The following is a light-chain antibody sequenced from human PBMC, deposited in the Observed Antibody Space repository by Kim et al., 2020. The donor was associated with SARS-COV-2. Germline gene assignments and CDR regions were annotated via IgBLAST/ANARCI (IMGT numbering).Light chain of an antibody. CDR2: EET. CDR3: QAWDSSTVV. Sequence: SYELTQPPSVSVSPGQTASITCSGDKLGDKYVCWYQQKPGQSPVLVIYEETKRPSGIPERFSGSNSGNTATLTIGGTQAMDEADYYCQAWDSSTVVFGGVTQLTVL. J-gene: IGLJ2*01. V-gene: IGLV3-1*01. CDR1: KLGDKY.